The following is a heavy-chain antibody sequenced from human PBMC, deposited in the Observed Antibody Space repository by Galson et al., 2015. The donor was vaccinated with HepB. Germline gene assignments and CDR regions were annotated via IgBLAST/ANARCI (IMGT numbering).Heavy chain of an antibody. CDR2: ISSNGDNT. J-gene: IGHJ5*02. Sequence: SLRLSCAASGFTFSSYGMQWVRQAPGRGLEYVSGISSNGDNTYYVDSVKGRFTISGDNSKNTLYLQMSSLRSEDTAVYYCVRVRWEPLPGAWGQGTLVTVSS. CDR1: GFTFSSYG. V-gene: IGHV3-64D*06. D-gene: IGHD5-24*01. CDR3: VRVRWEPLPGA.